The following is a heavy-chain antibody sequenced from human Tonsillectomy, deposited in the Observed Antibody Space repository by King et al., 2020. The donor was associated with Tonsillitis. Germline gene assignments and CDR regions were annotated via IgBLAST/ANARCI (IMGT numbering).Heavy chain of an antibody. CDR2: ISSSGGSA. D-gene: IGHD3-10*01. CDR1: GFMFRSYA. J-gene: IGHJ6*02. V-gene: IGHV3-23*04. CDR3: ATDSPRYGSVTYSNPGMNAMDV. Sequence: VQLVESGGDLVQPGGSLRLSCAASGFMFRSYAMTWVRQAPGKGLEWVSSISSSGGSAYYAEARKGRFTISIDNSKNTLYLPMNSRRAEDTAVYYCATDSPRYGSVTYSNPGMNAMDVCGQGTTVTVSS.